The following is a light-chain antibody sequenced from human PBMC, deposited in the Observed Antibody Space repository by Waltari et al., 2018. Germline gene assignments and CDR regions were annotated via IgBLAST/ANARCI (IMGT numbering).Light chain of an antibody. CDR3: QQRSNWPIT. CDR1: QRVSSY. CDR2: DAS. V-gene: IGKV3-11*01. J-gene: IGKJ5*01. Sequence: EIVLTQSPATLSLSPGERATLSCRASQRVSSYLAWYQPKPGQAPRLLIYDASNRATGIPARFSGSGSGTDFTLTISSLEPEDFAVYYCQQRSNWPITFGQGTRLEIK.